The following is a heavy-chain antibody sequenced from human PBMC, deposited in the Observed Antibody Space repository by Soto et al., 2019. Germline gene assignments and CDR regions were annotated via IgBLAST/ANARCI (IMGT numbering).Heavy chain of an antibody. CDR3: AKEVDTAMVVSGECDY. Sequence: QVQLVESGGGVVQPGRSLRLSCAASGFTFSSYGMHWVRQAPGKGLEWVAVISYDGSNKYYADSVKSRFTISRDNSKNTLYLQMNSLRAEDTAGYYCAKEVDTAMVVSGECDYWGQGTLVTVSA. CDR1: GFTFSSYG. J-gene: IGHJ4*02. V-gene: IGHV3-30*18. D-gene: IGHD5-18*01. CDR2: ISYDGSNK.